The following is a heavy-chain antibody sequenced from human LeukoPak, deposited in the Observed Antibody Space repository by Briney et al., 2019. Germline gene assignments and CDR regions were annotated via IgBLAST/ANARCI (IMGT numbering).Heavy chain of an antibody. CDR1: GYPISSGYH. J-gene: IGHJ4*02. V-gene: IGHV4-38-2*02. Sequence: PETLSLTCVVSGYPISSGYHWGWIRQPPGEGLEWIGSVYRSGSTYYNPSLKSRVTISVDTSKTQISLKVRSVTAADTAVYYCARENWVFDYWGQGILVTVSS. CDR2: VYRSGST. D-gene: IGHD7-27*01. CDR3: ARENWVFDY.